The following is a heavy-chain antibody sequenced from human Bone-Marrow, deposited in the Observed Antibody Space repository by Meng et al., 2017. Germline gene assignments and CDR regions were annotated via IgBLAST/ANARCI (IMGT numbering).Heavy chain of an antibody. V-gene: IGHV3-30*04. D-gene: IGHD3-22*01. J-gene: IGHJ6*02. CDR1: GFTFSSYA. CDR2: ISYDGSNK. CDR3: ARDFDYYDSSGYYDPTPWTSGGMDV. Sequence: GGSLRLSCAASGFTFSSYAMHWVRQAPGKGLEWVAVISYDGSNKYYADSVKGRFTISRDNSKNTLYLQMNSLRAEDTAVYYCARDFDYYDSSGYYDPTPWTSGGMDVWGQGTTVTVSS.